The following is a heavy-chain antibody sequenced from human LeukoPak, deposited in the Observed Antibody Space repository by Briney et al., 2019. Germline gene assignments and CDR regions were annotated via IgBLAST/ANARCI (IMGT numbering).Heavy chain of an antibody. CDR1: GFTFSDYY. CDR3: ARAIDYYYYGMDV. V-gene: IGHV3-11*05. D-gene: IGHD2-21*01. Sequence: PGGSLRLSCAASGFTFSDYYMSWIRRAPGKGLEWVSYISSSSSYTNYADSVKGRFTISRDNAKNSLYLQMNSLRAEDTAVYYCARAIDYYYYGMDVWGQGTTVTVSS. J-gene: IGHJ6*02. CDR2: ISSSSSYT.